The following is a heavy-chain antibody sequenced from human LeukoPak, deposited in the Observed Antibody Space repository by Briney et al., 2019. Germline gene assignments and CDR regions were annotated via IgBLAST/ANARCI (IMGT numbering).Heavy chain of an antibody. CDR3: ARFEGYDILTGYSYYFDH. Sequence: PSETLSLTCTVSGGSISSYYWSWIRQPPGEGLEWIGHVYSSGSTNYSPSFKSRVTILVDTSKNQFSLKLSSVSAADTAVYYCARFEGYDILTGYSYYFDHWGQGILVSVSS. J-gene: IGHJ4*02. CDR2: VYSSGST. D-gene: IGHD3-9*01. V-gene: IGHV4-59*01. CDR1: GGSISSYY.